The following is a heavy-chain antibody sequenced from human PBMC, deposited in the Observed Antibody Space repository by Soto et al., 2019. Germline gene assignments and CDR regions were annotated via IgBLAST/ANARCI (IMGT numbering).Heavy chain of an antibody. CDR2: IYYSGST. CDR1: GGSISSYY. J-gene: IGHJ5*02. V-gene: IGHV4-59*01. CDR3: SRGKTVAPAVWFDP. D-gene: IGHD4-17*01. Sequence: SETLSLTCTVSGGSISSYYWSWIRQPPGKGLEWIGYIYYSGSTNYNPSLKSRVTISVDTSKNQFSLKLSSVTAADTAVYSCSRGKTVAPAVWFDPWGQGTLFTVFS.